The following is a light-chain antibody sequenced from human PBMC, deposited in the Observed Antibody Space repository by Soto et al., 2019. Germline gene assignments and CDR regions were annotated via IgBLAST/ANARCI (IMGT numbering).Light chain of an antibody. CDR3: QQYNSYSPKT. J-gene: IGKJ1*01. Sequence: DIQMTPCPSTLSTSVGDRVTITCRASHSISSWLAWYQQKPGKAPKLLIYKASSLESGVPSRFSGSGSGTEFTLTISSLQPDDFATYYCQQYNSYSPKTFGQGTKVDIK. CDR2: KAS. CDR1: HSISSW. V-gene: IGKV1-5*03.